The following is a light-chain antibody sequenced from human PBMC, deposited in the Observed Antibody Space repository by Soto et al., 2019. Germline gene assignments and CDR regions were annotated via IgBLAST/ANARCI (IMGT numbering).Light chain of an antibody. CDR1: QGIRSD. CDR3: QQRSDWPPIT. Sequence: VQMTHSPSSLSASVGDRVTITCRASQGIRSDLGWYQQKPGKAPKRLIYAASNFQTGVPSRFSGSGSGTAFTLTISSLQPEDFAVSYCQQRSDWPPITFGQGTRLEV. J-gene: IGKJ5*01. CDR2: AAS. V-gene: IGKV1-17*01.